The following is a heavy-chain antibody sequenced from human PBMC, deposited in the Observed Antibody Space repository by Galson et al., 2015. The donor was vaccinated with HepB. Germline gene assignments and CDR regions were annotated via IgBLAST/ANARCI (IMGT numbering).Heavy chain of an antibody. CDR3: ARASSRQQLPHLRYYYYMDV. CDR2: IIPIFGTA. D-gene: IGHD6-13*01. Sequence: SVKVSCKASGGTFSSYAISWVRQAPGQGLEWMGGIIPIFGTANYAQKFQGRVTITADESTSTAYMELSSLRSEDTAVYYCARASSRQQLPHLRYYYYMDVWGKGTTVTVSS. CDR1: GGTFSSYA. J-gene: IGHJ6*03. V-gene: IGHV1-69*13.